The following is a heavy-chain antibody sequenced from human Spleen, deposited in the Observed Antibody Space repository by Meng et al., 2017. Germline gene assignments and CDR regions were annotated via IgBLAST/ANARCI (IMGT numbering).Heavy chain of an antibody. CDR2: INPNSGGT. D-gene: IGHD1-20*01. J-gene: IGHJ4*02. CDR1: GYTFTGYY. CDR3: ARDNWNFFDY. V-gene: IGHV1-2*02. Sequence: ASVKVSCKASGYTFTGYYMHWVRQAPGQGLEWMGWINPNSGGTNYAQKFQGRVTMTRDTSISTVYMEMTGLKSDDTAVYYGARDNWNFFDYWGQGALVTVSS.